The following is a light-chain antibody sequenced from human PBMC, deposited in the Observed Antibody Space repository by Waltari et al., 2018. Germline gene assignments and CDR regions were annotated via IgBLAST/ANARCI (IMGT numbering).Light chain of an antibody. CDR1: SLGRRS. CDR3: QLWESGSDRVV. J-gene: IGLJ2*01. CDR2: YDS. V-gene: IGLV3-21*01. Sequence: SYVLPQPPSVSVAPGKAARITCGGNSLGRRSVHWYQQKPGQAPVLVIYYDSDRPSGIPERISGSKSGNTATLTISRVEAGDEAAYYCQLWESGSDRVVFGGGTKLTVL.